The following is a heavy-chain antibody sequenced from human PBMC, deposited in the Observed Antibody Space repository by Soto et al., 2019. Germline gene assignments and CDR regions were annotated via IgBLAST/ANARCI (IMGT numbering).Heavy chain of an antibody. CDR3: AKGGYSNFFGWFDP. J-gene: IGHJ5*02. V-gene: IGHV3-23*01. D-gene: IGHD6-13*01. Sequence: GGSRLLSSSSSGVTFITYSLVWVRQDAGKGLEWVSAISGSGGTTSYADSVKGRFTISRDNSKNTLYLQMSSLRAEDTAGYYCAKGGYSNFFGWFDPWGQGTLV. CDR2: ISGSGGTT. CDR1: GVTFITYS.